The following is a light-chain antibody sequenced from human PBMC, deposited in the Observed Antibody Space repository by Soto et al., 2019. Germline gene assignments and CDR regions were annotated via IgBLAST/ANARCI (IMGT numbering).Light chain of an antibody. J-gene: IGKJ1*01. CDR1: QDLDRW. V-gene: IGKV1-12*01. CDR3: QQAHTLPWT. Sequence: DIQMTQSPSSLSASVGARVPITCRASQDLDRWLAWYQQNPGEAPKVLIFAASSLQSGLPSRFSGSGSGRDFTLTISSLRPEDFATYSCQQAHTLPWTFGQGTKVDIK. CDR2: AAS.